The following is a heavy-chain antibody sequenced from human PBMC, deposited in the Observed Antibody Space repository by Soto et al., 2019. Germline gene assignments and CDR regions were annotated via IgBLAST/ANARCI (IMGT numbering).Heavy chain of an antibody. Sequence: QVQLQESGPGLVKPSQTLSLTCTVSGGSISSGGYYWSWIRQHPGKGLEWIGYIYYSGSTYYNPSLKSRVTISVDTSKNKFSLKLSSVTAADTAVYYCAIDQRYDILTCYYYYYYGMAVWGQGTTVTVS. J-gene: IGHJ6*02. CDR3: AIDQRYDILTCYYYYYYGMAV. CDR2: IYYSGST. V-gene: IGHV4-31*03. D-gene: IGHD3-9*01. CDR1: GGSISSGGYY.